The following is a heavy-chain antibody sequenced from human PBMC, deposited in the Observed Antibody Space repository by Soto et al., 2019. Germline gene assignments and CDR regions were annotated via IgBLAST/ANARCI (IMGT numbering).Heavy chain of an antibody. J-gene: IGHJ6*02. CDR1: GFTFSSYG. D-gene: IGHD4-17*01. V-gene: IGHV3-30*18. CDR3: AKDQAATVTTSYYYGMDV. CDR2: ISYDGSNK. Sequence: GGSLRLSCEASGFTFSSYGMHWVRQAPGKGLEWVAVISYDGSNKYYADSVKGRFTISRDNSKNTLYLQMNSLRAEDTAVYYCAKDQAATVTTSYYYGMDVWGQGTTVTVSS.